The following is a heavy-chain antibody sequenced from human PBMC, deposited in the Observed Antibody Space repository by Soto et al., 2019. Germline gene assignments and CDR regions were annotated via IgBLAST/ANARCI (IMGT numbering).Heavy chain of an antibody. CDR3: ARDRGYSSRWYGGYYYGMDV. J-gene: IGHJ6*02. Sequence: PSETLSLTCTVSGGSISSGDYYWSWIRQPPGKGLEWIGYIYYSGSTYYNPSLKSRVTISVDTSKNQFSLKLSSVTAADTAVYYCARDRGYSSRWYGGYYYGMDVWGQGTTVTVSS. D-gene: IGHD6-19*01. CDR1: GGSISSGDYY. CDR2: IYYSGST. V-gene: IGHV4-30-4*01.